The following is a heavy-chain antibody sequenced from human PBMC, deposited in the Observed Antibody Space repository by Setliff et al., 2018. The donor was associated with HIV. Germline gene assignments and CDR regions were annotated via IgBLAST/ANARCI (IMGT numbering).Heavy chain of an antibody. V-gene: IGHV3-35*01. CDR3: ARPLLQQLVLGINWFDP. CDR1: GFTFSNSD. D-gene: IGHD6-13*01. Sequence: PGWSLRLSCAASGFTFSNSDMNWVHQAPGKRLGWVSGVSWNGSRTHYADSVKGRFIISRDNSRNTLYLQINSLRPEDTAVYYCARPLLQQLVLGINWFDPWGQGTLVTVSS. CDR2: VSWNGSRT. J-gene: IGHJ5*02.